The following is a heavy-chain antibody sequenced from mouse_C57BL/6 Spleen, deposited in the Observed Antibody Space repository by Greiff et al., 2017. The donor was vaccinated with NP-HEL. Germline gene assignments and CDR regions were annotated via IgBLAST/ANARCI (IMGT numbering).Heavy chain of an antibody. V-gene: IGHV5-6*01. D-gene: IGHD4-1*01. CDR3: ARHGNWEGDH. CDR2: ISSGGSYT. CDR1: GFTFSSYG. Sequence: EVQLVESGGDLVKPGGSLKLSCAASGFTFSSYGMSWVRQTPDKRLEWVATISSGGSYTYYPDSVKGRFTISRDNAKNTLYLQMSSLKSEDTAMYYCARHGNWEGDHWGQGTSVTVSS. J-gene: IGHJ4*01.